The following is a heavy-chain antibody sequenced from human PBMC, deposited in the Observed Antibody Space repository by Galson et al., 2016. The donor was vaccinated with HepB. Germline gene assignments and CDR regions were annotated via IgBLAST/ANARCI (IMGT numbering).Heavy chain of an antibody. J-gene: IGHJ6*02. CDR3: ARDEATVTTFDSYGMDV. CDR2: IIPMFGTT. V-gene: IGHV1-69*13. CDR1: GGTFSRYA. D-gene: IGHD4-17*01. Sequence: SVKVSCKASGGTFSRYAISWVRQAPGQGLDWMGGIIPMFGTTYYAQKFQGRVTITADESTSTAYMELSSLTSEDTAVYFCARDEATVTTFDSYGMDVWGQGTTVTVSS.